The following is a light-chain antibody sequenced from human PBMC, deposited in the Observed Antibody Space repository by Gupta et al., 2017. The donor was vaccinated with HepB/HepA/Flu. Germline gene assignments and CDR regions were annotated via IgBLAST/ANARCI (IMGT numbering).Light chain of an antibody. V-gene: IGKV3-20*01. Sequence: ENVLTQSPGTLSLSPGERATLSCRASQTVSEEYFAWYQQKPGQAPRLLIYGASYRAPGIPDRFSGSGSGRDFTLTISRLEPEDFAVFYCQQYSSSPITFGQGTRLEI. CDR3: QQYSSSPIT. J-gene: IGKJ5*01. CDR2: GAS. CDR1: QTVSEEY.